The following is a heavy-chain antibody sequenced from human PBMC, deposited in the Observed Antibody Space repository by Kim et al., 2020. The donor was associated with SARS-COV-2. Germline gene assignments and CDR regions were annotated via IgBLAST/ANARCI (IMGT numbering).Heavy chain of an antibody. D-gene: IGHD2-2*01. Sequence: NFQGRVPIAADKSTSTAYMELSSLRSEDTAVYYCARDYCSSTSCYALFDYWGQGTLVTVSS. V-gene: IGHV1-69*04. CDR3: ARDYCSSTSCYALFDY. J-gene: IGHJ4*02.